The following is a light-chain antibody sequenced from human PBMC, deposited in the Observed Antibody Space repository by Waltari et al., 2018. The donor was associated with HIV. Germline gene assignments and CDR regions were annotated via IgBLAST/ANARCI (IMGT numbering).Light chain of an antibody. V-gene: IGKV4-1*01. CDR3: QQFSLSPPLT. CDR1: KSLYNGANSKYL. J-gene: IGKJ4*01. Sequence: DIVMTQSQDSLAMSLGERATINCRSSKSLYNGANSKYLLARYQQKPGQPPKLLFSLASTREAGVAARFSGSGSATAFTLTINSLQAEDVAVYYCQQFSLSPPLTFGGGTKVEI. CDR2: LAS.